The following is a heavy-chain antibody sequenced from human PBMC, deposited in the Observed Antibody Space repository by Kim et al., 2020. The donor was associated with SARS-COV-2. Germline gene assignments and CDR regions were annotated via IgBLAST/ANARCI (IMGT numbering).Heavy chain of an antibody. D-gene: IGHD3-9*01. CDR3: ARERRYYDILTGYFSHDY. Sequence: GGSLRLSCAASGFTFSSYWMSWVRQAPGKGLEWVANIKQDGSEKYYVDSVKGRLTISRDNAKNSLYLQMNSLRAEDTAVYYCARERRYYDILTGYFSHDYWGQGTLVTVSS. CDR1: GFTFSSYW. CDR2: IKQDGSEK. J-gene: IGHJ4*02. V-gene: IGHV3-7*01.